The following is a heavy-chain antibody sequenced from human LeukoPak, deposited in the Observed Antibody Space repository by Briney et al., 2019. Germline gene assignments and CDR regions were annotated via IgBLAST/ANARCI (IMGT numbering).Heavy chain of an antibody. J-gene: IGHJ5*02. D-gene: IGHD3-22*01. CDR1: GGTFSSYA. CDR3: ARRRDGDVDYYDSSGYHNWFDP. CDR2: IIPIFGTA. Sequence: ASVKVSCKASGGTFSSYAISWVRQAPGQGLAWMGGIIPIFGTANYAQKFQGRVTITTDESTSTAYMELSSLRSEDTAVYYCARRRDGDVDYYDSSGYHNWFDPWGQGTLVTVSS. V-gene: IGHV1-69*05.